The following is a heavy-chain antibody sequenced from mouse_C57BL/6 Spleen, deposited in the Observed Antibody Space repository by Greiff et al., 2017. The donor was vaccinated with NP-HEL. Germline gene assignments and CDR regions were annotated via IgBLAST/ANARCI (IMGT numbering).Heavy chain of an antibody. J-gene: IGHJ1*03. Sequence: QVQLQQSGPELVKPGASVKLSCKASGYTFTSYDINWVKQRPGQGLEWIGWIYPRDGSPKYNEKFKGKATLTVDPSSSTAYMELHSLTSEDSAVYFCARTGYYYGSSYGYFDVWGTGTTVTVSS. D-gene: IGHD1-1*01. CDR2: IYPRDGSP. V-gene: IGHV1-85*01. CDR3: ARTGYYYGSSYGYFDV. CDR1: GYTFTSYD.